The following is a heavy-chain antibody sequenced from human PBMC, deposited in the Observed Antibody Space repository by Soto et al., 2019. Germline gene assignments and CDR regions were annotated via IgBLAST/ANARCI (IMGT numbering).Heavy chain of an antibody. V-gene: IGHV5-51*01. J-gene: IGHJ4*02. D-gene: IGHD3-3*01. CDR1: GYNFAGYW. CDR3: ARGGVSTRTFDY. Sequence: GESLKFSCKGSGYNFAGYWIAWVRQMPGKGLELMGIIYPSDSDTRYRPSFQGQVTISADKSISSAYLQWSSLRASDTAMYYCARGGVSTRTFDYWGQGTPVTVSS. CDR2: IYPSDSDT.